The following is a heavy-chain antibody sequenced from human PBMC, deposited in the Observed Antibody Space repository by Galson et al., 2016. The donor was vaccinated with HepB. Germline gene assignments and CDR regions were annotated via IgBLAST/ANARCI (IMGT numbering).Heavy chain of an antibody. V-gene: IGHV3-7*01. CDR1: AFTFRSFW. CDR2: IKQDGTEK. D-gene: IGHD3-22*01. CDR3: VRILYDRSARDYYGMDV. Sequence: SLRLSCAASAFTFRSFWMSWVRQAPGKGLEWVANIKQDGTEKYYMDSVKGRFTISRDNAKNSLYLQMNSLRAGDTAVYYCVRILYDRSARDYYGMDVWGQGITVTVSS. J-gene: IGHJ6*02.